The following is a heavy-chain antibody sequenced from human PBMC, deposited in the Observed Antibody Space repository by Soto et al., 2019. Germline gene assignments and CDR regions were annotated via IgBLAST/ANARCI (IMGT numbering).Heavy chain of an antibody. V-gene: IGHV4-59*05. CDR1: GGSISSYY. CDR2: IYYSGST. Sequence: SETLSLTCTVSGGSISSYYWSWIRQPPGKGLEWIGSIYYSGSTYYNPSLKSRVTISVDTSKNQFSLKLSSVTAADTAVYYCARHSDSGSYRGAYWGQGTLVTVS. D-gene: IGHD1-26*01. CDR3: ARHSDSGSYRGAY. J-gene: IGHJ1*01.